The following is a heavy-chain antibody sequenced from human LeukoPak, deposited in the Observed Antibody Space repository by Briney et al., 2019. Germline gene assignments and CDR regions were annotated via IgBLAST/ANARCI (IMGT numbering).Heavy chain of an antibody. CDR1: GFTFETYW. CDR2: IKQDGSEK. Sequence: LAGGSLRLSCAASGFTFETYWMSWVRQAPGKGLEWVANIKQDGSEKYYVDSVKGRFTISRDNAKNSLYLQMNSLRAEDTAVYYCARDASSSWYSYFDPVDYWGQGTLVTVSS. CDR3: ARDASSSWYSYFDPVDY. V-gene: IGHV3-7*01. J-gene: IGHJ4*02. D-gene: IGHD6-13*01.